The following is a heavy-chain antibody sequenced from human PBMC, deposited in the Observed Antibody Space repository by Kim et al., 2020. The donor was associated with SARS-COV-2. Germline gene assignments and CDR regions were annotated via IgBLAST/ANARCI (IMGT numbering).Heavy chain of an antibody. Sequence: LETLSLTCTVSGGSISSSSYCWVWNRQPPGQELEWIGSNSYSGSYYYNPSLKSRITIAVDTSKNQFSLKLSSVTAADTAVYYCARQLRRITLVVVAWGQGTLVTVSS. CDR2: NSYSGSY. V-gene: IGHV4-39*01. D-gene: IGHD3-10*01. CDR1: GGSISSSSYC. CDR3: ARQLRRITLVVVA. J-gene: IGHJ5*02.